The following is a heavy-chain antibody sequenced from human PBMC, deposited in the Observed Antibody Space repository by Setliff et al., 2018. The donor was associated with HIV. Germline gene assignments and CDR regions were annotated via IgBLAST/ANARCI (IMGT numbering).Heavy chain of an antibody. J-gene: IGHJ4*02. CDR1: GGSINSGGYY. CDR3: ARGPPPDFDF. CDR2: IYTSGLT. V-gene: IGHV4-61*02. Sequence: PSETLSLTCTVSGGSINSGGYYWVWIRQPALKGLEWIGRIYTSGLTNYNPSLKSRVTISVDTSKNQFSLKLSSVTAADTAVYYCARGPPPDFDFWGQGALVTVSS.